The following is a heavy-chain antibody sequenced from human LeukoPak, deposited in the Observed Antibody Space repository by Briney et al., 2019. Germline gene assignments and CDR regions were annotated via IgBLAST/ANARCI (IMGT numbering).Heavy chain of an antibody. J-gene: IGHJ5*02. V-gene: IGHV4-4*07. Sequence: SETLSLTCTVSGDSISSYYWSWIRQPAGKGLEWIGRIYTSGSTNYNPSLKSRVTMSVDTSKNQFSLKLSSVTAADTAVYYCARVITYYYDSSGYYFAPNWFDPWGQGTLVTVSS. D-gene: IGHD3-22*01. CDR3: ARVITYYYDSSGYYFAPNWFDP. CDR1: GDSISSYY. CDR2: IYTSGST.